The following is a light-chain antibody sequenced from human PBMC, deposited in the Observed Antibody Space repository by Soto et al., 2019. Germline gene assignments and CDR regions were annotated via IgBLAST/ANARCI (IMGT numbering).Light chain of an antibody. J-gene: IGKJ1*01. Sequence: DIQMTQSPFSLSASVGDRVVITCRASRGIDNNVAWYQQRPGKVPNLLIFAATTLQSGVPSRFSGSRSGATFTLTISSLQPEDVGTYYCQGYDTPPEWTFGQGTKVEVK. CDR1: RGIDNN. CDR3: QGYDTPPEWT. V-gene: IGKV1-27*01. CDR2: AAT.